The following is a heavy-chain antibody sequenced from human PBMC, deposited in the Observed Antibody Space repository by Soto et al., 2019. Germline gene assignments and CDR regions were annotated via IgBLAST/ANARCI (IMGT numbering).Heavy chain of an antibody. J-gene: IGHJ6*02. V-gene: IGHV3-15*01. CDR2: IKSKTDGGTT. D-gene: IGHD6-13*01. CDR1: GFTFSNAW. CDR3: TTDRGDEYRSSWYYYYDGLDV. Sequence: GGSLRLSCAASGFTFSNAWMSWVRQAPGKGLEWVGRIKSKTDGGTTYYAAPVKGRFTISRDDSKNTLYLQMNSLKTEETAVYYCTTDRGDEYRSSWYYYYDGLDVWGQGTTVTVSS.